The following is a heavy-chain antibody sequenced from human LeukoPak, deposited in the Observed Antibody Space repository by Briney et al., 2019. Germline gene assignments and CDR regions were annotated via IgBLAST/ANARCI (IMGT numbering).Heavy chain of an antibody. CDR1: GYSFSGFY. CDR2: INPNSGGT. J-gene: IGHJ5*02. Sequence: ASVKVSCKASGYSFSGFYIHWVRQAPGLGLEWMGWINPNSGGTNYAQKFQGRVTMTRDTSISTAYMELSRLRSDDTAVYYCARVRYDFWSGYNDVSWFDPWGQGTLVTVSS. V-gene: IGHV1-2*02. D-gene: IGHD3-3*01. CDR3: ARVRYDFWSGYNDVSWFDP.